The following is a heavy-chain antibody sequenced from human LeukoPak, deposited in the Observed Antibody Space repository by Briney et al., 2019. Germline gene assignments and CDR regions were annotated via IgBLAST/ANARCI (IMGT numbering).Heavy chain of an antibody. D-gene: IGHD3-3*01. Sequence: GGSLRLSCAASGLTFDDYAWHWFRQAPGKGLGWVSGISWNSGSIGYADSVKGRFTISRDNAKNSLYLQMNSLRAEDTALYYCAKAHTIFGVVIIPHDAFDIWGQGTMVTVSS. J-gene: IGHJ3*02. CDR1: GLTFDDYA. CDR2: ISWNSGSI. V-gene: IGHV3-9*01. CDR3: AKAHTIFGVVIIPHDAFDI.